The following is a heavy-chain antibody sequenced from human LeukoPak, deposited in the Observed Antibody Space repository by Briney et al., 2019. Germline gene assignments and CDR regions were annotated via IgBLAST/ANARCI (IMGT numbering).Heavy chain of an antibody. Sequence: PGGSLRLSCAASGFTFSSYAMSWVRQAPGKGLEWVSAISGSGGSTYYADSVKGRFTISRDNSKNTLYLQMNSLRAEDTAVYYCAKDTARGVIAYYFDYWGQGTLDTVSS. CDR3: AKDTARGVIAYYFDY. J-gene: IGHJ4*02. D-gene: IGHD3-10*01. CDR1: GFTFSSYA. CDR2: ISGSGGST. V-gene: IGHV3-23*01.